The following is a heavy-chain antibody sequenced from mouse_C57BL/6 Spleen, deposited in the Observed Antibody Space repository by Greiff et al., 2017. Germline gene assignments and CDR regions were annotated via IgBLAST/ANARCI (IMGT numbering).Heavy chain of an antibody. V-gene: IGHV1-82*01. J-gene: IGHJ1*03. CDR2: IYPGDGGT. Sequence: QVQLQQSGPELVKPGASVKISCKASGYAFSSSWMNWVKQRPGKGLEWIGRIYPGDGGTTYNGKFKSKATLTADQSSSTAYMQLSSRTSEESAVYYCARSTFDVWGTRTTVTVAS. CDR1: GYAFSSSW. D-gene: IGHD1-1*01. CDR3: ARSTFDV.